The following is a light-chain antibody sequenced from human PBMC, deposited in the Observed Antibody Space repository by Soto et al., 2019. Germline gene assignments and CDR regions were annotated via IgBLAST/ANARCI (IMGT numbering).Light chain of an antibody. J-gene: IGKJ5*01. V-gene: IGKV3-11*01. CDR3: QQYYGSPGIT. CDR1: QRVSSD. CDR2: GAS. Sequence: ELLLPQSPANLSLSEGARATLSCRASQRVSSDLAWYRQKPGQAPRLLIYGASNRAPGIPASFSGSGAGTAYTLPISRLEPDDLAFYYGQQYYGSPGITFGQVTRLELK.